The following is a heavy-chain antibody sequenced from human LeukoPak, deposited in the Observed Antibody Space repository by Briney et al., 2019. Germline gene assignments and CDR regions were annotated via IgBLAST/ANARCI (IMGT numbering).Heavy chain of an antibody. CDR3: ATSESQTKFDY. J-gene: IGHJ4*02. CDR2: IYPGDSDT. CDR1: RYSFTSYW. Sequence: GESLKISCKGSRYSFTSYWIGWVRQMPGKGLEWMGIIYPGDSDTRYSPSFQGQVTISADKPTSTAYLQWSSLKASDTAMYYCATSESQTKFDYWGQGTLVTASS. V-gene: IGHV5-51*04. D-gene: IGHD3-10*01.